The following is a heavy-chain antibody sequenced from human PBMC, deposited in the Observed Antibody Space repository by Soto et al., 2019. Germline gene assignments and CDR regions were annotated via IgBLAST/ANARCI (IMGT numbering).Heavy chain of an antibody. CDR2: IFHTGGT. V-gene: IGHV4-30-2*01. Sequence: QLQLQESGSGLVKPSQTLSLTCAVSGGSISSGGHSWSWIRQPPGQGLQWIGFIFHTGGTYYTPSLTSRVTMSVDMSKNQFPLNLSSVTAADTAVYYCARGTFSYGPNLHYFDFWGQGSLVTVSS. CDR3: ARGTFSYGPNLHYFDF. D-gene: IGHD5-18*01. J-gene: IGHJ4*02. CDR1: GGSISSGGHS.